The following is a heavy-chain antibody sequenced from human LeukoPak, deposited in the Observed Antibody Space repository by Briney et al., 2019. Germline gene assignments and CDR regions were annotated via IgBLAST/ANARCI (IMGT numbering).Heavy chain of an antibody. V-gene: IGHV3-11*06. CDR2: ISSSSSYT. CDR1: GFTFSDYY. CDR3: ARAGEGDGSGSYYFDY. Sequence: GGSLRLSCAASGFTFSDYYMSWIRQAPGKGLEWVSYISSSSSYTNYADSVKGRFTISRDNAKNSLYLKMNSLRAEDTAVYYCARAGEGDGSGSYYFDYWGQGTLVTVSS. J-gene: IGHJ4*02. D-gene: IGHD3-10*01.